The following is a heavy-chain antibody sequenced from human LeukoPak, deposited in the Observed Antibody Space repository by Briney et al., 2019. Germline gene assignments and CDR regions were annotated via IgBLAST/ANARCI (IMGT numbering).Heavy chain of an antibody. CDR3: ATGGLGRDILTGYPQHFYYMDV. D-gene: IGHD3-9*01. CDR2: IRWDANNR. Sequence: GGSLRLSRAAYGFNFDDYTMCWVRQAPGKGLEWVALIRWDANNRYYADSLEGRFSISRDHRKDSLYLQMNSLKTEDTALYHCATGGLGRDILTGYPQHFYYMDVWGKGTTVTVSS. V-gene: IGHV3-43*01. CDR1: GFNFDDYT. J-gene: IGHJ6*03.